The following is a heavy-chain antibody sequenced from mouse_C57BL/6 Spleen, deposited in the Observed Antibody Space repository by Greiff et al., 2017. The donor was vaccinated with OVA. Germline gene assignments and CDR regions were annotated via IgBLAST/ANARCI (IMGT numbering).Heavy chain of an antibody. V-gene: IGHV10-1*01. Sequence: EVQLVESGGGLVQPKGSLKLSCAASGFSFNTYAMNWVRQAPGKGIEWVARIRSKSNNYATYYADSVKDRFTISRDDSKSMLYLQMNNLKSEERAMYYYVAWAYWGQGTLVTVSA. CDR2: IRSKSNNYAT. CDR1: GFSFNTYA. CDR3: VAWAY. J-gene: IGHJ3*01.